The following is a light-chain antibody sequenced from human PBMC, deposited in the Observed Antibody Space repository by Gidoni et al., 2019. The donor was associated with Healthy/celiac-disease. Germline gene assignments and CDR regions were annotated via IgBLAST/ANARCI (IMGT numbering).Light chain of an antibody. V-gene: IGKV4-1*01. CDR1: QSVLYSSNNKNY. CDR2: WAS. CDR3: QQYYSTPT. J-gene: IGKJ4*01. Sequence: DIVMTQSPDSLAVSLGERATINCKSSQSVLYSSNNKNYLAWYQQEPGQPPKLLIYWASTRESGVPDRFSGSGSGTDFTLTISSLQAEDVAVYYCQQYYSTPTFGGXTKVEIK.